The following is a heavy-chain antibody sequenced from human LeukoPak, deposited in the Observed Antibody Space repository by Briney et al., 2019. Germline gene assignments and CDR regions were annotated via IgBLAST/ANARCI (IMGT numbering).Heavy chain of an antibody. CDR3: ARDLEGANLFDY. CDR1: GFTFSSYA. D-gene: IGHD1-26*01. Sequence: GGSLRLSCAVSGFTFSSYAMSWVRQAPGKGLEWVSAISGSGGSTYYADSVKGRFTISRDNAKNSLYLQMNSLRAEDTAVYYCARDLEGANLFDYWGQGTLVTVSS. CDR2: ISGSGGST. V-gene: IGHV3-23*01. J-gene: IGHJ4*02.